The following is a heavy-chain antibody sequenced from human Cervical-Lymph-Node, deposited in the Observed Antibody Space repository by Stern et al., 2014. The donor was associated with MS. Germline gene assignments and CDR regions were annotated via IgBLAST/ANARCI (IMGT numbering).Heavy chain of an antibody. V-gene: IGHV4-59*01. CDR2: VYYSGST. CDR3: ARDKYCTGGTCFYWYFDL. J-gene: IGHJ2*01. D-gene: IGHD2-15*01. CDR1: GGSISGYY. Sequence: VQLVESGPGLVKPSETLSLTCTVSGGSISGYYWSWIRQPPGKGLEWIGFVYYSGSTNYNPSLKSRVTMSVDTSKNQFSLNLSSVTAADTAVYYCARDKYCTGGTCFYWYFDLWGRGTLVTVSS.